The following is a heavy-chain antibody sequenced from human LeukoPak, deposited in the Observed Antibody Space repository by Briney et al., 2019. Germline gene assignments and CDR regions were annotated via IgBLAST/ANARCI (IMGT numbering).Heavy chain of an antibody. CDR2: INSDGSST. D-gene: IGHD5-12*01. CDR1: GFTFSSYW. Sequence: GGSLRLSCAASGFTFSSYWMHWVRQAPWKGLVWVSRINSDGSSTSYADSVKGRFTISRDNAKNTLYLQMNSLRAEDTAVYYCARDFRVATSDAFDIWGQGTMVTVSS. CDR3: ARDFRVATSDAFDI. J-gene: IGHJ3*02. V-gene: IGHV3-74*01.